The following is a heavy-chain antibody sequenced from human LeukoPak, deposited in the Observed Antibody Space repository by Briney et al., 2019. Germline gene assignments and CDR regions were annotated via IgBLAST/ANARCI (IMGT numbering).Heavy chain of an antibody. CDR3: ARFLDVNRNEQKGIDI. D-gene: IGHD1-1*01. J-gene: IGHJ3*02. CDR2: FYSSGST. CDR1: GDSFSNGSSH. Sequence: PSETLSLTCAVSGDSFSNGSSHWSWIPQPPGKGRECVVYFYSSGSTNNNPSHKSRVTIPLDTPNNQFSLKLRSVTAAETAVYYSARFLDVNRNEQKGIDIWGQGTMVTVSS. V-gene: IGHV4-61*01.